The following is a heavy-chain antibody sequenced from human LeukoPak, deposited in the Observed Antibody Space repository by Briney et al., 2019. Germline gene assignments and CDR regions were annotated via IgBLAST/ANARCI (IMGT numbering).Heavy chain of an antibody. J-gene: IGHJ6*03. CDR1: GGSFSSYA. V-gene: IGHV1-69*06. D-gene: IGHD3-16*01. CDR2: IIPIFGTP. Sequence: SVNVSCTPSGGSFSSYAITWVRQAPGQGLEWMGRIIPIFGTPTYAQKFQGRVTITADMGSSTAYLELTSLTSEDTARYFCAKQGAVRQDYYMDVWGNGSTVTVSS. CDR3: AKQGAVRQDYYMDV.